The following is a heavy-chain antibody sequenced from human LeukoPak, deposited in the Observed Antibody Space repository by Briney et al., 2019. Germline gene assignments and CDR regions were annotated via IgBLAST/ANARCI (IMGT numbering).Heavy chain of an antibody. CDR1: GGSISSGGYS. V-gene: IGHV4-30-2*01. D-gene: IGHD3-22*01. Sequence: SQTLSLTCAVSGGSISSGGYSWSWIRQPPGKGLEWIGYIYHSGSTYYNPSLKSRVTISVDRSKNQFSLKLSPVTAADTAVYYCARVARDSSGYSAYYFDYWGQGTLVTVSS. J-gene: IGHJ4*02. CDR3: ARVARDSSGYSAYYFDY. CDR2: IYHSGST.